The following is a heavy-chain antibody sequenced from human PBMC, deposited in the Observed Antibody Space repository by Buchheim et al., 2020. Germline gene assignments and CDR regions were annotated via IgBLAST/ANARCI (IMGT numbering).Heavy chain of an antibody. CDR3: ARGGTYYSYFDL. V-gene: IGHV5-51*01. CDR2: IYPGDSDT. Sequence: EVQLVQSGAEVKEPAESLKISCKGSGHSFTTYWIAWVRQMPGKGLEWMGVIYPGDSDTRYSPSFQGQVTISAAKSISPPHPQWSSLKASDSAMYYCARGGTYYSYFDLWGRGTL. J-gene: IGHJ2*01. D-gene: IGHD1-1*01. CDR1: GHSFTTYW.